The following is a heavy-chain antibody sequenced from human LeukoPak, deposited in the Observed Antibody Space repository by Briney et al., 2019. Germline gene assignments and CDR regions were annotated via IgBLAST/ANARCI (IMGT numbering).Heavy chain of an antibody. CDR3: AREGGDSSGYYYFDY. CDR1: GGSIRSSDDY. V-gene: IGHV4-39*07. D-gene: IGHD3-22*01. J-gene: IGHJ4*02. Sequence: SETLSLTCSVSGGSIRSSDDYWGFVRQTPGKGLEWMGSIYYTGSSHYNPSLKSRATISVDTSKNQFSLKLTSVTAADTAVYYCAREGGDSSGYYYFDYWGQGTLVTVSS. CDR2: IYYTGSS.